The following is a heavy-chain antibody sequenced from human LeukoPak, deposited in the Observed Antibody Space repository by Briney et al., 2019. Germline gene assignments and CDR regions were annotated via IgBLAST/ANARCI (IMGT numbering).Heavy chain of an antibody. CDR3: ARRGSYDTFDI. V-gene: IGHV4-39*01. CDR2: IYYSGST. CDR1: GGSISSSGSY. J-gene: IGHJ3*02. Sequence: PSETLSLTCTVPGGSISSSGSYWGWIRQPPGKGLEWIGNIYYSGSTYYNPSLKSRVTISVDTSKNQFSLKLSSVTAADTAVFYCARRGSYDTFDIWGQGTMVTVSS. D-gene: IGHD1-26*01.